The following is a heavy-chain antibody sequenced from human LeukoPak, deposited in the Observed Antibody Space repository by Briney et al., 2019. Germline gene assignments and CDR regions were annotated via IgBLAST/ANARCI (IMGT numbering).Heavy chain of an antibody. CDR1: GGSISRYY. J-gene: IGHJ4*02. V-gene: IGHV4-4*07. CDR3: ARDNSYYYGSGSYSLFGY. Sequence: SQTLSLTCTVSGGSISRYYSSWIRQPAGKGLEGSGRIYTSGSTNYTPSLTSRVTILVDTSKIQLSLNLSSVTAADAAVYYCARDNSYYYGSGSYSLFGYWGRGTLATVTA. D-gene: IGHD3-10*01. CDR2: IYTSGST.